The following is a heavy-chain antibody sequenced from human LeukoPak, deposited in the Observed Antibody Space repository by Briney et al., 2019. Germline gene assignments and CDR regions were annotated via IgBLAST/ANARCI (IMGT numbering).Heavy chain of an antibody. CDR1: GGTFSSYA. CDR2: IIPIFGTA. D-gene: IGHD1-26*01. CDR3: ARHQWELRAVSGINFDY. Sequence: ASVKVSCKASGGTFSSYAISWVRQAPGQGLEWMGRIIPIFGTANYAQKFQGRVTITTDESTSTAYMELSSLRSEDTAVYYCARHQWELRAVSGINFDYWGQGTLVTVSS. J-gene: IGHJ4*02. V-gene: IGHV1-69*05.